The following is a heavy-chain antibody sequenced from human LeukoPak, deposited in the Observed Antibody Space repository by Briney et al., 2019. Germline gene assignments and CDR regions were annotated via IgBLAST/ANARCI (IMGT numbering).Heavy chain of an antibody. J-gene: IGHJ5*02. V-gene: IGHV4-39*07. CDR3: VRVDSMGPCNWFDP. CDR2: IYYTGTT. Sequence: ASETLSLTCTVSSGSISVTGIDWGWVRQPPGKGLEYLGKIYYTGTTSYNPSLKSRVTISIDTSKNQFSLNLNSVTAADTAFYYCVRVDSMGPCNWFDPWGQGTLVTVSS. D-gene: IGHD3-22*01. CDR1: SGSISVTGID.